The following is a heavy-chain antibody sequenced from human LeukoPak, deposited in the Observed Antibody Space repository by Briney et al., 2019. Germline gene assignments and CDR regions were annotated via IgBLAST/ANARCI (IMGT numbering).Heavy chain of an antibody. D-gene: IGHD6-13*01. CDR2: IYYDGST. V-gene: IGHV4-39*07. CDR1: GGSISSNTYY. Sequence: PSETLSLTCTVSGGSISSNTYYWTWIRQPPGKGLEWIGSIYYDGSTYYNPSLESRVTISVDTSKNQFSLKLRSVTAADTAVYYCARDRQQLVRGDHFDYWGQGTLVTVSS. CDR3: ARDRQQLVRGDHFDY. J-gene: IGHJ4*02.